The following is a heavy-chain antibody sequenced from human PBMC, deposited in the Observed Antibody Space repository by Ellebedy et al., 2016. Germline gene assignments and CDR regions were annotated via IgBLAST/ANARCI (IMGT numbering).Heavy chain of an antibody. CDR3: ARDEGVFDY. D-gene: IGHD3-10*01. CDR2: ISSSSSYV. J-gene: IGHJ4*02. CDR1: GFTFSSYS. V-gene: IGHV3-21*01. Sequence: GGSLRLSXAASGFTFSSYSMNWVRQAPGKGLEWVSSISSSSSYVYYADSLKGRFTISRDNAKNSLYLQMNGLRAEDTAVYYCARDEGVFDYWGQGTLVTVSS.